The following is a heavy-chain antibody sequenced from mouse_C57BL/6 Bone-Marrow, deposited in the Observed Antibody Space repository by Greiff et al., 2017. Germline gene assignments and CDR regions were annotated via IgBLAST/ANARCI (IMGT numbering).Heavy chain of an antibody. V-gene: IGHV1-54*01. D-gene: IGHD1-1*01. CDR3: AREPGSIYAMDY. Sequence: QQSGAELVRPGTSVKVSCKASGYAFTNYLIEWVKQRPGQGLEWIGVINPGSGGTNYNEKFKGKATLTADKSSSTPYMQLSSLTSEDSAVYFCAREPGSIYAMDYWGQGTSVTVSS. J-gene: IGHJ4*01. CDR1: GYAFTNYL. CDR2: INPGSGGT.